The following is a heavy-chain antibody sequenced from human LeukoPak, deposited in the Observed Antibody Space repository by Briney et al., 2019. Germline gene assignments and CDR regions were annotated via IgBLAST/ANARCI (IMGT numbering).Heavy chain of an antibody. D-gene: IGHD5-12*01. CDR2: ISSNGSTS. Sequence: KPGGSLRLSCAASGFTLSDYYMSWIRQAPAKGLEWVSYISSNGSTSYYADSVKDRFTISRDNAKNSLYLQMNSLRAEDTAVYYCARSIRWLEGYYYYGMDVWGQGTTVTVSS. J-gene: IGHJ6*02. CDR1: GFTLSDYY. V-gene: IGHV3-11*01. CDR3: ARSIRWLEGYYYYGMDV.